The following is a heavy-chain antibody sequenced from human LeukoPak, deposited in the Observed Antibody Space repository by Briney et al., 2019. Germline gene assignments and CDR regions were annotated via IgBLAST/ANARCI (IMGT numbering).Heavy chain of an antibody. CDR3: ARDREGSYCSGGSCYSGYFDY. Sequence: SETLSLTCAVYGGSFSGHYWSWIRQPPGKGLEWIGYIYYSGTTNYNPSLKSRVTISVDTSNNQFSLKLSSVTAADTAVYYCARDREGSYCSGGSCYSGYFDYWGQGTLVTVSS. CDR1: GGSFSGHY. D-gene: IGHD2-15*01. V-gene: IGHV4-59*11. J-gene: IGHJ4*02. CDR2: IYYSGTT.